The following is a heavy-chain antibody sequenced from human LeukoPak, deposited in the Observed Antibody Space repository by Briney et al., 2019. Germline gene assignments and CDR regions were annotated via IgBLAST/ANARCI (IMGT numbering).Heavy chain of an antibody. CDR3: AKDRRAGSYDY. V-gene: IGHV3-23*01. CDR2: ISGTGGTT. Sequence: GGSLRLSCAASGFTFSIYAVSWVRQAPGKGLGWVSSISGTGGTTYYAGSVKGLFTISRDNSKKTLYLQMNSLRAEDTAVHYCAKDRRAGSYDYWGQGTLVTVSS. J-gene: IGHJ4*02. D-gene: IGHD3-10*01. CDR1: GFTFSIYA.